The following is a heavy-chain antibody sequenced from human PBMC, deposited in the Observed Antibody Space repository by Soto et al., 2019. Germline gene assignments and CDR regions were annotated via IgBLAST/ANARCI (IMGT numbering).Heavy chain of an antibody. J-gene: IGHJ5*02. CDR1: GGSIRGGGYS. D-gene: IGHD2-8*01. V-gene: IGHV4-30-2*01. Sequence: QLQLQESGSGLVKPSQTLSLTCAVYGGSIRGGGYSWSWFRQPPGKGLEWNGYSYHSGSSYYNPSLKSRVSRSVDRSKNQFSLNLSSVTAADTAVYYCARVIGYCTNGVCTIGWFEPWGQGTLVTVSS. CDR3: ARVIGYCTNGVCTIGWFEP. CDR2: SYHSGSS.